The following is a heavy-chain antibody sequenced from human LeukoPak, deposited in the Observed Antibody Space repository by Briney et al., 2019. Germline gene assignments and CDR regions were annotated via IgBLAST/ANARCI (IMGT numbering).Heavy chain of an antibody. Sequence: PSETLSLTCAVHGESFSAYFWSWIRQVPGKGLEWIGEIDHRGNSNYNPPLKSRATISVDTSKNHFSLSLTSVTAADTAVYYCATRSSTLAAARCFDDWGQGTVVTVSS. V-gene: IGHV4-34*01. J-gene: IGHJ4*03. CDR1: GESFSAYF. CDR3: ATRSSTLAAARCFDD. D-gene: IGHD6-6*01. CDR2: IDHRGNS.